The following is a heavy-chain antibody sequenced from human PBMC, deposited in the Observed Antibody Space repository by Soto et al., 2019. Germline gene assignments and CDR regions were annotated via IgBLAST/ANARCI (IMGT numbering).Heavy chain of an antibody. J-gene: IGHJ4*02. Sequence: PGGPLRLSCAASGFTFSRYSMNWVRQAPGKGLEWVSYISSSSSTIYYADSVKGRFTISRDNAKNSLYLQMNSLRAEDTAVYYCARDLNLGSFDYWGQGTLVTVSS. V-gene: IGHV3-48*01. CDR1: GFTFSRYS. CDR2: ISSSSSTI. CDR3: ARDLNLGSFDY.